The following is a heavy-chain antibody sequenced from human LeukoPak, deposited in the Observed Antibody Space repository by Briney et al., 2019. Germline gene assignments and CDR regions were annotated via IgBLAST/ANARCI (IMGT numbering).Heavy chain of an antibody. Sequence: ASVKVSCKASGYTFTGYYMHWVRQAPGQGLEWMGWINPNSGGTNYAQKFQGRVTMTRDTSISTAYMELSRLRSDDTAVYYCARDWGADYGDHVRNWSDPWGQGTLVTVSS. CDR2: INPNSGGT. V-gene: IGHV1-2*02. D-gene: IGHD4-17*01. CDR3: ARDWGADYGDHVRNWSDP. J-gene: IGHJ5*02. CDR1: GYTFTGYY.